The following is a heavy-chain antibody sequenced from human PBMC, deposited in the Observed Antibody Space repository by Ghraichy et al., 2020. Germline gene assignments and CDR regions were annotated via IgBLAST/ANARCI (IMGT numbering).Heavy chain of an antibody. CDR1: GFTFSSYA. D-gene: IGHD6-25*01. Sequence: GGSLRLSCAASGFTFSSYAMSWVRQAPGKGLEWVSAISGSGGSTYYADSVKGRFTISRDNSKNTLYLQMNSLRAEDTAVYYCAKAVAAMHYYYGMDVWGQGTTVTVSS. CDR2: ISGSGGST. V-gene: IGHV3-23*01. J-gene: IGHJ6*02. CDR3: AKAVAAMHYYYGMDV.